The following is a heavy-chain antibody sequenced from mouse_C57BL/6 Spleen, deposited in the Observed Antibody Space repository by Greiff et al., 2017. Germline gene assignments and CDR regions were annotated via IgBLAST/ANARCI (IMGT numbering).Heavy chain of an antibody. CDR2: ISSGSSTI. J-gene: IGHJ4*01. Sequence: EVKLMESGGGLVKPGGSLKLSCAASGYTFSDYGMHWVRQAPEKGLEWVAYISSGSSTIYYADTVKGRFTISRDNAKNTLFLQMTSLRSEDTDMYYCARGGNYDPYYYAMDYWGQGTSVTVSS. V-gene: IGHV5-17*01. D-gene: IGHD2-4*01. CDR3: ARGGNYDPYYYAMDY. CDR1: GYTFSDYG.